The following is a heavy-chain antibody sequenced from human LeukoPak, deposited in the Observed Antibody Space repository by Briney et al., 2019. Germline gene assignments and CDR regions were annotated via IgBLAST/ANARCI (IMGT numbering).Heavy chain of an antibody. V-gene: IGHV4-59*08. CDR2: IYHSGTA. CDR3: ARPSTYYYDSSGHGAFDI. CDR1: GGYISSDY. Sequence: SETLSLTGTVSGGYISSDYWSWIRQPPGKGLQWIGYIYHSGTANYNPSLKSRVTISVDTSKNQFSLELSSVTAADTAVYYCARPSTYYYDSSGHGAFDIWGQGTMVTVSS. D-gene: IGHD3-22*01. J-gene: IGHJ3*02.